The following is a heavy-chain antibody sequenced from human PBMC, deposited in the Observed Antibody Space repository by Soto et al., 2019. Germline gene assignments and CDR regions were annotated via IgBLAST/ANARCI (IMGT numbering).Heavy chain of an antibody. CDR2: FNYSSST. V-gene: IGHV4-31*03. CDR3: GRDRGITGTFFGFDP. D-gene: IGHD1-20*01. Sequence: PSETLSLTCTVSGGSISSCGYNWIRHRQETGKGLVGFGYFNYSSSTNHSPSLQSRVTISVDKNQNPLYLKLSTVTAADTAVYYGGRDRGITGTFFGFDPWGQGNLVNVSS. J-gene: IGHJ5*02. CDR1: GGSISSCGYN.